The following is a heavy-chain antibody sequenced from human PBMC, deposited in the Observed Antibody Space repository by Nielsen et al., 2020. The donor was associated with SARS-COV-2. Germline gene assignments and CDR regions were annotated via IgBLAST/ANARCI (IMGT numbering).Heavy chain of an antibody. CDR1: GYTFTSYD. CDR2: MNPNSGNT. CDR3: ARLAFLGGFDYFDY. J-gene: IGHJ4*02. D-gene: IGHD3-16*01. Sequence: ASVKVSCKASGYTFTSYDINWVRQATGQGLEWMGWMNPNSGNTGYAQKFQGRVTMTRNTSISTAYMELSSLGSEDTAVYYCARLAFLGGFDYFDYWGQGTLVTVSS. V-gene: IGHV1-8*01.